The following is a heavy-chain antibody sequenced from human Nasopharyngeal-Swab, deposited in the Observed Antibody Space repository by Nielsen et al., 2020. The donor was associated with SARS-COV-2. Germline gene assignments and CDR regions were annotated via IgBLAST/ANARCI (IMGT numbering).Heavy chain of an antibody. CDR1: GGSISSYKYY. CDR2: IFYSGST. D-gene: IGHD2-21*01. CDR3: ARHGVPGVVVVAATDY. Sequence: GSLRLSCTVSGGSISSYKYYWGWIRQPPGKGLEWIGSIFYSGSTYYNPSLKSRVTVSVDTSKNQFSLNLSSVTAADTALYYCARHGVPGVVVVAATDYWVHGTLVTVSS. J-gene: IGHJ4*01. V-gene: IGHV4-39*01.